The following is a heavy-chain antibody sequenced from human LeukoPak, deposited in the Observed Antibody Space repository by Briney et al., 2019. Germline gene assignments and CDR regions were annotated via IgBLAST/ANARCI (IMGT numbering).Heavy chain of an antibody. V-gene: IGHV4-61*01. CDR1: GGSGSNGSYY. CDR3: ARARHPNWFDP. Sequence: PSETLSLTCTVSGGSGSNGSYYWSWLRQPRGKGLEWIGYIYYSGSSNYNPYLKSRVTISVDTTKNQFSLKLSSVTAADTAVYSCARARHPNWFDPWGQGTLITVSS. CDR2: IYYSGSS. J-gene: IGHJ5*02.